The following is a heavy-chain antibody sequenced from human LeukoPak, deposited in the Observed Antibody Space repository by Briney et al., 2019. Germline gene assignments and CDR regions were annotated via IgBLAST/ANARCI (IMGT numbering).Heavy chain of an antibody. J-gene: IGHJ4*02. CDR1: GFTFSSYS. D-gene: IGHD3-10*01. Sequence: GGSLRLSCAASGFTFSSYSMNWVRQAPGKGLEWVSSISSSSSYIYYADSVKGRFTISRDNAKNSLYLQMNSLRAEDTAVYYCARGRLTDYYGSGPVDWGQGTLVTVSS. CDR2: ISSSSSYI. V-gene: IGHV3-21*01. CDR3: ARGRLTDYYGSGPVD.